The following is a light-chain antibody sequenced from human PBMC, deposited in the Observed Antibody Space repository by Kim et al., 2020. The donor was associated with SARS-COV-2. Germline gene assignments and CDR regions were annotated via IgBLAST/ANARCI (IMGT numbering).Light chain of an antibody. V-gene: IGKV3-20*01. CDR1: QSVRSNF. J-gene: IGKJ5*01. CDR3: QQYGSSPIT. CDR2: GAS. Sequence: EIVLTQSPGTLSLSPGERATLSCRTSQSVRSNFLAWYQQKPGQAPRLLIHGASSRATGIPDRFSGSGSGTDFTLTISRLEPEDFAVYYCQQYGSSPITFGQGTRLEIK.